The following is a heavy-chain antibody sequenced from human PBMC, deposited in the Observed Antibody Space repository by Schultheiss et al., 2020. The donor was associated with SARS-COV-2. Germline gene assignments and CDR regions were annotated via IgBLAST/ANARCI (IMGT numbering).Heavy chain of an antibody. CDR2: ISGSGGTT. V-gene: IGHV3-23*01. J-gene: IGHJ4*02. CDR3: AKATSVVVVPYFDY. Sequence: GGSLRLSCTVSGGSISSGGHYWSWIRQPPGKGLEWVSTISGSGGTTYYGDSVKGRVTISRDNSKNTLNLQMNSLRAEDTAVYYCAKATSVVVVPYFDYWGQGTPVTVSS. CDR1: GGSISSGGHY. D-gene: IGHD2-2*01.